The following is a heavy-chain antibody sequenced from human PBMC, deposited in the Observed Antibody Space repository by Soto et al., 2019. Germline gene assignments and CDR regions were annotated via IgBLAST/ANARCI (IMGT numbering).Heavy chain of an antibody. J-gene: IGHJ5*02. CDR1: GGTFSSYT. Sequence: SVKVSCKASGGTFSSYTISWVRQAPGQGLEWMGRIIPILGIANYAQKFQGRVTITADKSTSTAYMELSSLRSEDTAVYYCARDGIAAANWFDPWGQGTLVTVSS. D-gene: IGHD6-13*01. V-gene: IGHV1-69*04. CDR2: IIPILGIA. CDR3: ARDGIAAANWFDP.